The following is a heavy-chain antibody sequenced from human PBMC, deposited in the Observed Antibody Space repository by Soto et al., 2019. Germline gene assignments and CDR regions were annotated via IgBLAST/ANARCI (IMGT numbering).Heavy chain of an antibody. CDR1: GDSVSSNTAS. V-gene: IGHV6-1*01. D-gene: IGHD5-12*01. CDR2: TYFRSKWYN. Sequence: QTLSLTCVISGDSVSSNTASWNWIRQSPSRGLEWLGRTYFRSKWYNDYAVSVKSRIIINPDTSNNQFSLQLNSVTPEDTAVYFCAKGDNLGPKTGYAFDPWGQGIMVTVSS. J-gene: IGHJ5*02. CDR3: AKGDNLGPKTGYAFDP.